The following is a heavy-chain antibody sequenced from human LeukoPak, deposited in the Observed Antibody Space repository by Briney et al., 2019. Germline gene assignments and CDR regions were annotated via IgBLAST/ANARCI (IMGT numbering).Heavy chain of an antibody. D-gene: IGHD2-2*01. V-gene: IGHV3-7*01. Sequence: GGSLRLSCAASGLAFSNCWMSWVRQAPGKGLEWVANINQDGSDKYYVDSVKGRFTISRDNAKNSVYLQMNSLRVGETAVYYCASRYCSTPTFPYLGVFDYWGQGALVTVSS. CDR3: ASRYCSTPTFPYLGVFDY. CDR1: GLAFSNCW. CDR2: INQDGSDK. J-gene: IGHJ4*02.